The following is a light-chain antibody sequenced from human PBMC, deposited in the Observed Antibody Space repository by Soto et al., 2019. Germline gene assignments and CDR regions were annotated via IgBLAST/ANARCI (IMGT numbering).Light chain of an antibody. Sequence: MTQSPATLSVSPRARATLSCRASQSVSSNLAWYQQKPGQAPRLLIYGASTRATGIPARFSGSGSGTEFTLTISSLQSEDFAVYYCQQYNYWPRTVGQGTNVDI. CDR3: QQYNYWPRT. CDR2: GAS. V-gene: IGKV3-15*01. CDR1: QSVSSN. J-gene: IGKJ1*01.